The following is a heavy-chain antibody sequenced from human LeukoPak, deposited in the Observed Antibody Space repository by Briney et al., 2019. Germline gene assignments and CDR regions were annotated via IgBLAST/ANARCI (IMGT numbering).Heavy chain of an antibody. J-gene: IGHJ4*02. V-gene: IGHV1-18*01. CDR2: ISAYNGNT. CDR1: GYTFTSYG. Sequence: ASVKVSCKAPGYTFTSYGISWVRQAPEQGLEWMGWISAYNGNTNYAQKLQGRVTMTTDTSTSTAYMELRSLRSDDTAVYYCARGYGTYNWNDGIDYWGQGTLVTVSS. CDR3: ARGYGTYNWNDGIDY. D-gene: IGHD1-20*01.